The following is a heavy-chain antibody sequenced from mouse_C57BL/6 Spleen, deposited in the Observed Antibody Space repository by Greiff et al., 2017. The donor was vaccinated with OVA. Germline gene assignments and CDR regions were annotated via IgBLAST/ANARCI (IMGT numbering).Heavy chain of an antibody. CDR1: GYTFTSYG. J-gene: IGHJ2*01. D-gene: IGHD2-12*01. CDR3: ARSYYRAYYFDY. Sequence: VKLMESGAELARPGASVKLSCKASGYTFTSYGISWVKQRTGQGLEWIGEIYPRSGNTYYNEKFKGKATLTADKSSSTAYMELRSLTSEDSAVYFCARSYYRAYYFDYWGQGTTLTVSS. V-gene: IGHV1-81*01. CDR2: IYPRSGNT.